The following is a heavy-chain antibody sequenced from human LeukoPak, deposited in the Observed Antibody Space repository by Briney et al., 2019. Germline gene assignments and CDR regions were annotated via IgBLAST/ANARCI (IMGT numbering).Heavy chain of an antibody. CDR1: GGSISSSSYY. CDR2: IYYSGST. J-gene: IGHJ4*02. CDR3: ARHIAPAAIPYYFDY. V-gene: IGHV4-39*01. D-gene: IGHD2-2*01. Sequence: PSETLSLTCTVSGGSISSSSYYWGWIRQPPGKGLEWIGSIYYSGSTYYNPSLKSRVTISVDTSKNQFSLKLSSVTAADTAVYYCARHIAPAAIPYYFDYWGQGTLVTVSS.